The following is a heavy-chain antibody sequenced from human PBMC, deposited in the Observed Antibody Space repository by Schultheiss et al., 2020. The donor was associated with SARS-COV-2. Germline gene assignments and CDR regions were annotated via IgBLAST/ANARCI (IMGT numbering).Heavy chain of an antibody. Sequence: SETLSLTCAVSGGSISSSNWWSWVRQPPGKGLEWIGEIYHSGSTNYNPSLKSRVTISVDTSKNQFSLKLSSVTAADTAVYYCAREIRVWELRGAFDIWGQGTMVTVSS. V-gene: IGHV4-4*02. J-gene: IGHJ3*02. CDR3: AREIRVWELRGAFDI. D-gene: IGHD1-26*01. CDR2: IYHSGST. CDR1: GGSISSSNW.